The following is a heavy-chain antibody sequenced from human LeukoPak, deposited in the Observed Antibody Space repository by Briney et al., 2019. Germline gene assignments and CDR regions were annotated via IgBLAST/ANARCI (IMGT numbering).Heavy chain of an antibody. J-gene: IGHJ6*02. V-gene: IGHV3-30*18. D-gene: IGHD1-26*01. CDR2: ISYDGSNK. Sequence: GGSLRLSCAASGFTFSSYGMHWVRQAPGKGLEWVAVISYDGSNKYYADSVKGRFTISRDNSKNALYLQMNSLRAEDTAVYYCAKDRTSGSYSKMGYYYGMDVWGQGTTVTVSS. CDR3: AKDRTSGSYSKMGYYYGMDV. CDR1: GFTFSSYG.